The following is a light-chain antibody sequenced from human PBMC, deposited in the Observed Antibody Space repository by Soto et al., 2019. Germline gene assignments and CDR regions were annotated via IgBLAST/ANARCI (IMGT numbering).Light chain of an antibody. J-gene: IGKJ5*01. CDR2: DTS. V-gene: IGKV3-20*01. CDR1: QSVTNTY. Sequence: EIVLTRSPGTLSLSPGERATLFCRARQSVTNTYVAWYQQKPGQAPRLLIYDTSSRATGIPDRFSGSGSGTDFTLTISRLEPEDFAVFYCQQYGTSEIIFGQGTRLEIK. CDR3: QQYGTSEII.